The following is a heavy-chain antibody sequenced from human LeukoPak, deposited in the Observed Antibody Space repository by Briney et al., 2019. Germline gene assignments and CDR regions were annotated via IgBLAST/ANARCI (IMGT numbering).Heavy chain of an antibody. CDR3: TRARGYSYGYIDY. CDR1: GFSFGDYA. J-gene: IGHJ4*02. V-gene: IGHV3-49*04. D-gene: IGHD5-18*01. Sequence: GGSLRLSCTASGFSFGDYAMGWVRQAPGKGLEWVGFIRSKAYGGTPEYAASVEGRFAISRDDSKSIAYLQMNSLETEDTAVYYCTRARGYSYGYIDYWGQGTLVTVSS. CDR2: IRSKAYGGTP.